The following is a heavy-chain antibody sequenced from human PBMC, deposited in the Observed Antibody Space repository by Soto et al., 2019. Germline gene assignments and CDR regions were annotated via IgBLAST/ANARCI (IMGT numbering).Heavy chain of an antibody. V-gene: IGHV1-69*13. D-gene: IGHD3-22*01. CDR3: ARDVNYYDSSGYPRPFDY. CDR2: IIPIFGTA. J-gene: IGHJ4*02. CDR1: GGTFSSYA. Sequence: SVKVSCKASGGTFSSYAISWVRQAPGQGLEWMGGIIPIFGTANYAQKFQGRVTITADESTSTAYMELSSLRSEDTAVYYCARDVNYYDSSGYPRPFDYWGQGTLVTVSS.